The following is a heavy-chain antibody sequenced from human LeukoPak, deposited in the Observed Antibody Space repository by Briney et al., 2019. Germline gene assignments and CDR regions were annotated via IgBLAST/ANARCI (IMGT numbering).Heavy chain of an antibody. Sequence: SETLSLTCTVSGGSVSSNYWSWIRQPPGKGLEWIGYIYTSGSTNYNPSLKSRVTISVDTSKNQFSLKLSSVTAADTAVYYCARHGFRSGSYYFDYWGQGTLVTVSS. CDR2: IYTSGST. V-gene: IGHV4-4*09. D-gene: IGHD1-26*01. J-gene: IGHJ4*02. CDR3: ARHGFRSGSYYFDY. CDR1: GGSVSSNY.